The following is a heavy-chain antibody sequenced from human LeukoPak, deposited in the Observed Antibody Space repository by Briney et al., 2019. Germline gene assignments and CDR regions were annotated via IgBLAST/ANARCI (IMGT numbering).Heavy chain of an antibody. V-gene: IGHV4-38-2*02. CDR1: GYSISSGYY. J-gene: IGHJ4*02. CDR3: ARDSALAQAVMFDY. D-gene: IGHD6-19*01. Sequence: SETLSLTCSVSGYSISSGYYRGWIRQPPGKGLEWIGSIDHSGNTYSNPSLKSRVTISVVTSKNQFSLKLRSVTAADTAVYYCARDSALAQAVMFDYWGQGTLVTVSS. CDR2: IDHSGNT.